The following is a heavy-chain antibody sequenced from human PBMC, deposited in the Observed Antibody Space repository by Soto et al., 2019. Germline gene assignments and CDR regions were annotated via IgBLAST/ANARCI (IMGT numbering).Heavy chain of an antibody. CDR3: ARGTVDTAMVASEWGVVSNFDY. CDR2: INHSGST. J-gene: IGHJ4*02. V-gene: IGHV4-34*01. CDR1: GGSFSGYY. Sequence: SETLSLTCAVYGGSFSGYYWSWIRQPPGKGLEWIGEINHSGSTNYNPYLKSRVTISVDTSKNQFSLKLSSVTAADTAGYYCARGTVDTAMVASEWGVVSNFDYWGQGTLVTVSS. D-gene: IGHD5-18*01.